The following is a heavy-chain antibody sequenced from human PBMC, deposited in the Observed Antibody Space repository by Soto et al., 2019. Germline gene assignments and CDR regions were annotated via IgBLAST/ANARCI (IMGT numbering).Heavy chain of an antibody. Sequence: EVQLVESGGGLVQPGGSLRLSCAASGFTLSDHYMDWVRQAPGKGLEWVGRSRTKTNSYSTEYAASVKGRFNISSEDSNNSLYLHMNSLNTADPAVYYCARASRVIVALDYWGQGTLVTVSS. V-gene: IGHV3-72*01. D-gene: IGHD5-12*01. J-gene: IGHJ4*02. CDR1: GFTLSDHY. CDR3: ARASRVIVALDY. CDR2: SRTKTNSYST.